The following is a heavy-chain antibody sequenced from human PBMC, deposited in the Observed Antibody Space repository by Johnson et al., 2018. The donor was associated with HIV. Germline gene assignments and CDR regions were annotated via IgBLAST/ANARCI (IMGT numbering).Heavy chain of an antibody. CDR1: GFTFSIYG. CDR2: ISYDGSNK. CDR3: ARERQAVVAFDI. D-gene: IGHD2-21*01. V-gene: IGHV3-30*03. J-gene: IGHJ3*02. Sequence: VQLVESGGGVVQPGRSLRLSCAASGFTFSIYGMHWVRQAPGKGLEWVAFISYDGSNKYYVDSVKGRFTISRDNAKNSLYLQMNSLRAEDTAVYYCARERQAVVAFDIWGQGTMVTVSS.